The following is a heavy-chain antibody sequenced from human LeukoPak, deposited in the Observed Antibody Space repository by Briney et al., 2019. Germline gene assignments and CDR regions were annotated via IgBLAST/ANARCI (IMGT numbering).Heavy chain of an antibody. D-gene: IGHD3-10*01. CDR3: ARDQNYYGSGSYYNPWFDP. CDR2: KKEDGSEK. Sequence: GGSLRLSCAASGFTFSSYWMNRVRQAPGKGLEWVGKKKEDGSEKYYVDSVKGRLTISRDNAKNSLYLQMNSLRAEDTAVYYCARDQNYYGSGSYYNPWFDPWGQGTLVTVSS. CDR1: GFTFSSYW. V-gene: IGHV3-7*01. J-gene: IGHJ5*02.